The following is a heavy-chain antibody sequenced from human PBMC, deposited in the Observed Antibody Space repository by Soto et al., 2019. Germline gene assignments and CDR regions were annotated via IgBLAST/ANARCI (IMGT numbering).Heavy chain of an antibody. CDR1: GFSLSDHW. J-gene: IGHJ4*02. CDR2: IRTDGGYT. CDR3: GRDHYGFNSIDQ. D-gene: IGHD4-17*01. Sequence: GGSLRLSCVASGFSLSDHWMHWVRQVPGKGLVHVSRIRTDGGYTNYADFVEGRFTISRGNAKNTLYLQMNSLRAEDTAVYFCGRDHYGFNSIDQWGQGTLVTVSS. V-gene: IGHV3-74*01.